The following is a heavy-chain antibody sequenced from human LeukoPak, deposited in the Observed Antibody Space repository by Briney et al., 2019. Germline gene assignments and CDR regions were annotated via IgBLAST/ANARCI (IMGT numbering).Heavy chain of an antibody. Sequence: ASVKVSCKASGYTFTSYGISWVRQAPGQGLERMGWISAYNGNTNYAQKLQGRVTMTTDTSTSTAYMELRSLRSDDTAVYYCARDKSYYDSSGYDPFDYWGQGTLVTVSS. J-gene: IGHJ4*02. CDR1: GYTFTSYG. D-gene: IGHD3-22*01. V-gene: IGHV1-18*01. CDR2: ISAYNGNT. CDR3: ARDKSYYDSSGYDPFDY.